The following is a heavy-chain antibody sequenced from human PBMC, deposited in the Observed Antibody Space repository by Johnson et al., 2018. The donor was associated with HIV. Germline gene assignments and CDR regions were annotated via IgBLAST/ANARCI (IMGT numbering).Heavy chain of an antibody. CDR3: AKVGTGYTSSSVGAFDI. V-gene: IGHV3-23*04. Sequence: MMLVESGGGLVQPGGSLSLSCAGSGFPFSRFVMTWVRQAPGKGLEWVSAITIDGDDTNYADSVKGRFTITRDNSKNTFYLQMNSMSVEDTAVYYCAKVGTGYTSSSVGAFDIWGQGTMVTVSS. CDR2: ITIDGDDT. D-gene: IGHD6-19*01. CDR1: GFPFSRFV. J-gene: IGHJ3*02.